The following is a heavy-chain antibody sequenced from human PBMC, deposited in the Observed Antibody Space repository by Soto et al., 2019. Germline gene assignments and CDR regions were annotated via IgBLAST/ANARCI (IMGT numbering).Heavy chain of an antibody. CDR2: IWYDGSNK. D-gene: IGHD3-3*01. V-gene: IGHV3-33*01. J-gene: IGHJ6*02. CDR1: GFTFSSYG. Sequence: PGGSLRLSCAASGFTFSSYGMHWVRQAPGKGLEWVAVIWYDGSNKYYADSVKGRFTISRDNSKNTLYLQMNSLRAEDTAVYYCAREVRFLEWPEYYGMDVWGQGTTVTVS. CDR3: AREVRFLEWPEYYGMDV.